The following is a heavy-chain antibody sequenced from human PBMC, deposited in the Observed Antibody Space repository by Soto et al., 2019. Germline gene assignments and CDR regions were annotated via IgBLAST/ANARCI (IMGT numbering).Heavy chain of an antibody. CDR2: IYYSGST. CDR3: ARDSKRGYSGYDKLDY. V-gene: IGHV4-59*01. J-gene: IGHJ4*02. Sequence: SETLSLTCTVSGGSISSYYWSWIRQPPGKGLEWIGYIYYSGSTNSNPSLKSRVTISVDTSKNQFSLKLSSVTAADTAVYYCARDSKRGYSGYDKLDYWGQGTLLTVS. CDR1: GGSISSYY. D-gene: IGHD5-12*01.